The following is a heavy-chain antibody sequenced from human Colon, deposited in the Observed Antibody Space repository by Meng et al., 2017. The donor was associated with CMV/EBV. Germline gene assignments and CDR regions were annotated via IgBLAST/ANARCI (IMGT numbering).Heavy chain of an antibody. CDR3: AHGRGWLTDY. J-gene: IGHJ4*02. CDR1: GFSLRTPEVG. D-gene: IGHD6-19*01. Sequence: TLKESGPTLVKPTQTLTLTCTFSGFSLRTPEVGVHWIRQPPGKALEWIALIYWDDDNQFRPSLKNRITITKDTSKNQVVLTMTNMDPVDTATYYCAHGRGWLTDYWGQGTLVTVSS. V-gene: IGHV2-5*02. CDR2: IYWDDDN.